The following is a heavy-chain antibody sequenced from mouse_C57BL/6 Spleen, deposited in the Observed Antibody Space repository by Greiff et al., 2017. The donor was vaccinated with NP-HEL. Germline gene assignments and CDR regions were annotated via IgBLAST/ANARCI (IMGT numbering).Heavy chain of an antibody. V-gene: IGHV3-6*01. CDR3: ASAHSNYVSDFDV. D-gene: IGHD2-5*01. Sequence: EVKLMESGPGLVKPSQSLSLTCSVTGYSITSGYYWNWIRQFPGNKLEWMGYISYDGSNNYNPSLKNRISITRDTSKNQFFLKLNSVTTEDTATYYCASAHSNYVSDFDVWGTGTTVTVSS. CDR2: ISYDGSN. J-gene: IGHJ1*03. CDR1: GYSITSGYY.